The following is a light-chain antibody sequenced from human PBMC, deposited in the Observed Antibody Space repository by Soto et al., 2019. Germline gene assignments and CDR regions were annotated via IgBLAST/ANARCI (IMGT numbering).Light chain of an antibody. CDR3: QQYNNWPLYT. J-gene: IGKJ2*01. Sequence: DIQMTQSPSTLSASIGDRVTITCRASQSISSWLAWYQQKPGKAPKLLIYKASSLESGVPSRFSGSGSGTEFTLTISSLQSEDFAVYYCQQYNNWPLYTFGQGTKVDIK. CDR2: KAS. CDR1: QSISSW. V-gene: IGKV1-5*03.